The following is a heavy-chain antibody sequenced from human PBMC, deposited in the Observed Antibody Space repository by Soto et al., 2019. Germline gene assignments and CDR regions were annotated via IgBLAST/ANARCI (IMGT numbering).Heavy chain of an antibody. CDR3: ARLPIFHFNYGMDV. V-gene: IGHV4-30-4*01. D-gene: IGHD2-2*01. Sequence: QVQLQESGPGLVKPSQTLSLTCTVSGGSISSGDYYWSWIRQPPGRGLEWIGYIYYSGSTYYNPSLXXXVXXSVDTSKDPFSLQLSSVTAADTAVYYCARLPIFHFNYGMDVWGQGTTVTVSS. CDR2: IYYSGST. J-gene: IGHJ6*02. CDR1: GGSISSGDYY.